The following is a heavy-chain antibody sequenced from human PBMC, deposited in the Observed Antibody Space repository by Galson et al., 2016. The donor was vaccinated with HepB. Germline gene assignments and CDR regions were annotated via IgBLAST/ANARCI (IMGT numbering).Heavy chain of an antibody. CDR2: ISYDTTKE. J-gene: IGHJ4*02. CDR3: AREDCSAGSCYSGVGY. Sequence: SLRLSCAGSGFTFSHYGMHWVRQAPGKGLEWVAVISYDTTKEYYADSVKARFTISRDNAKNSLFLEMNSLRADDTAVYYCAREDCSAGSCYSGVGYWGQGTLVTVSS. V-gene: IGHV3-30*03. D-gene: IGHD2-15*01. CDR1: GFTFSHYG.